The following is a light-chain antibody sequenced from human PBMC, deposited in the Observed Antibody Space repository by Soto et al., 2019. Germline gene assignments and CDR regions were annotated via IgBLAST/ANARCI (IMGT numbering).Light chain of an antibody. CDR2: GNN. CDR3: AAWDGSLNAVV. Sequence: QSVLTQSPSASGTPGQRVTISCSGSSSNIGSNSVNWYQQLPGTAPKLLMDGNNQRPSGVPDRFSGSKSGTSASLAISGLQSEDGADYYCAAWDGSLNAVVFGGGTKLTVL. V-gene: IGLV1-44*01. CDR1: SSNIGSNS. J-gene: IGLJ2*01.